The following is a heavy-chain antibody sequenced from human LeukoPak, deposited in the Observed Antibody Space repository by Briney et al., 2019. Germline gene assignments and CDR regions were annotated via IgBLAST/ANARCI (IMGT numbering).Heavy chain of an antibody. D-gene: IGHD3-22*01. CDR1: GGSFSGYY. CDR3: ASQDSSGYYYH. CDR2: INHSGST. Sequence: PSETLSLTCAVYGGSFSGYYWSWIRQPPGKGLEWIGEINHSGSTNYNPSLKSRVTISVDTSKNQFSLKLSSVTAADTAVYYCASQDSSGYYYHWGQGTLVTVSS. J-gene: IGHJ5*02. V-gene: IGHV4-34*01.